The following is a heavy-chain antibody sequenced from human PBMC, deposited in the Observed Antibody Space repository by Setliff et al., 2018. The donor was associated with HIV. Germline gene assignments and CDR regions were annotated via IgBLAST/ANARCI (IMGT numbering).Heavy chain of an antibody. CDR3: AREGDGIDF. CDR2: IYHSGST. Sequence: PSETLSLTCAVPGYSISSGYYWGWIRQPPGKGLEWIGSIYHSGSTYYNPSLKSRVTISVEASKNQISLKLTAVTAADSAVYYCAREGDGIDFWGQGTLVTVS. D-gene: IGHD2-21*02. CDR1: GYSISSGYY. V-gene: IGHV4-38-2*02. J-gene: IGHJ4*02.